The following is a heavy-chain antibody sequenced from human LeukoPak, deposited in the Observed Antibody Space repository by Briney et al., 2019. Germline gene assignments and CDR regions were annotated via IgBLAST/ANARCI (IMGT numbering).Heavy chain of an antibody. J-gene: IGHJ4*02. CDR2: IIPNSGGT. CDR1: GYTFTGYY. CDR3: ARAVVVIGYDY. V-gene: IGHV1-2*02. D-gene: IGHD2-21*01. Sequence: GASVTVSCKASGYTFTGYYMHWVRQAPGQGLEWMGWIIPNSGGTNYAQKFQGRVTMTRDTSISTAYMELSRLRSDDTAVYYCARAVVVIGYDYWGQGTLVTVSS.